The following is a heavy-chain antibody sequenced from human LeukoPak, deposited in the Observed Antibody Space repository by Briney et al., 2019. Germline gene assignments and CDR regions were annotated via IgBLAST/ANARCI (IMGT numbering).Heavy chain of an antibody. CDR3: AKQGTLSSSSSWFLDS. J-gene: IGHJ4*02. CDR1: GFTFSRYG. V-gene: IGHV3-33*06. CDR2: ICFDGSNQ. D-gene: IGHD6-13*01. Sequence: GKSLRLSCAASGFTFSRYGIHWVRQAPGKGLEWVAVICFDGSNQEYAESVKGRFTISRDNSKNTLHMQMTSLRVEDTAMYNCAKQGTLSSSSSWFLDSWGQGTLATVSS.